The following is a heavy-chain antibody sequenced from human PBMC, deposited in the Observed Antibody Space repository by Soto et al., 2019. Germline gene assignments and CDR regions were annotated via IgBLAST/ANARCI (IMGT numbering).Heavy chain of an antibody. CDR1: GFTFSSYW. J-gene: IGHJ4*02. Sequence: EVQLVESGGGLVQPGGSLRLSCAASGFTFSSYWMHWVRQAPGKGLVWVSRIVSDGSSTSYADSVKGRFTISRDSAKNTLYLQINSLRAEDTVVDYCARAYPTVTGRFDFWGQGTLVTVSS. V-gene: IGHV3-74*01. CDR2: IVSDGSST. D-gene: IGHD4-17*01. CDR3: ARAYPTVTGRFDF.